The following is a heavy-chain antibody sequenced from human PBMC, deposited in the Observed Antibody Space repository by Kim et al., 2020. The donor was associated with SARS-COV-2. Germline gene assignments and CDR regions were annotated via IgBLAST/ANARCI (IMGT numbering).Heavy chain of an antibody. J-gene: IGHJ4*02. V-gene: IGHV1-58*02. D-gene: IGHD5-12*01. Sequence: SVKVSCKASGFTFTSSAMQWVRQARGQRLEWIGWIVVGSGNTNYAQKFQERVTITRDMSTSTAYMELSSLRSEDTAVYYCAAEVASGVTDTGYWGQGTLVTVSS. CDR1: GFTFTSSA. CDR3: AAEVASGVTDTGY. CDR2: IVVGSGNT.